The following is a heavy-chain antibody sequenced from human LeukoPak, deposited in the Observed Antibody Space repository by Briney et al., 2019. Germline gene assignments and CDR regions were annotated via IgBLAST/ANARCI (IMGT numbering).Heavy chain of an antibody. V-gene: IGHV3-9*01. Sequence: GGSLRLSCAASGFTFYDHGMHWVRHAPGKGLEWVSGISWNSGSIVYADSVKGRFTISRDNARNSLYLQMNSLRAEDTALYYCAKARGIFYDSSGIVDWGQGTRVTVSS. J-gene: IGHJ4*02. D-gene: IGHD3-22*01. CDR2: ISWNSGSI. CDR3: AKARGIFYDSSGIVD. CDR1: GFTFYDHG.